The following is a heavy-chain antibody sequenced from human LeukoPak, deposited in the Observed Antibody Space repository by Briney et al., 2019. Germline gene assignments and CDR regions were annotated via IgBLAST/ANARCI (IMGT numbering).Heavy chain of an antibody. CDR2: IYTSGST. CDR3: ARDPLGIAVAGYFDY. D-gene: IGHD6-19*01. CDR1: GGSISSSSYY. J-gene: IGHJ4*02. V-gene: IGHV4-61*02. Sequence: SETLSLTCTVSGGSISSSSYYWSSIRQPAGKGLEWIGRIYTSGSTNYNPSLKSRVTISVDTSKNQFSLKLSSVTAADTAVYYCARDPLGIAVAGYFDYWGQGTLVTVSS.